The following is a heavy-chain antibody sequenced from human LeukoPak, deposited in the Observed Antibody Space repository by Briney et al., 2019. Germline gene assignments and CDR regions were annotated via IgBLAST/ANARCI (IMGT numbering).Heavy chain of an antibody. V-gene: IGHV1-18*01. CDR3: ARVLSVAGPFDY. D-gene: IGHD6-19*01. CDR1: GYTFTSYG. CDR2: ISAYNGNT. Sequence: ASVKVSCKASGYTFTSYGISWVRQAPGQGLEWMGWISAYNGNTNYAQKLQGRVTITTDTSTSTAYMELRSLRSDDTAVYYCARVLSVAGPFDYWGQGTLVTVSS. J-gene: IGHJ4*02.